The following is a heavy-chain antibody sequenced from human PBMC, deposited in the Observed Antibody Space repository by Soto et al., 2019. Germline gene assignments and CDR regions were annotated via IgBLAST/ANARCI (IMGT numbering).Heavy chain of an antibody. V-gene: IGHV1-69*12. CDR1: GGTFSSYA. Sequence: QVQLVQSGAEVKKPGSSVKVSCKASGGTFSSYAISWVRQAPGQGLEWMGGIIPIFGTANYAQKFQGRVTITAAESTSTAYMELSSLRSEDTAVYYCVRGGLQMATPSAGFYYYYYGMDVWGQGTTVTVSS. D-gene: IGHD5-12*01. CDR2: IIPIFGTA. CDR3: VRGGLQMATPSAGFYYYYYGMDV. J-gene: IGHJ6*02.